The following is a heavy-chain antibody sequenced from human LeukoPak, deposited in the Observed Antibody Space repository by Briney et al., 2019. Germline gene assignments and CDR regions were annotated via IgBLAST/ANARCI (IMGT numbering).Heavy chain of an antibody. Sequence: SVKVSCKASGGTFISYAISWVRQAPGQGVEWMGGIIPIFGTGNYAQKFQGRVTITTDESTSTDYMELSSLRSEDTAVYYCARHRGYDFWSGMDVWGKGTTVTVSS. D-gene: IGHD3-3*01. J-gene: IGHJ6*03. CDR3: ARHRGYDFWSGMDV. V-gene: IGHV1-69*05. CDR2: IIPIFGTG. CDR1: GGTFISYA.